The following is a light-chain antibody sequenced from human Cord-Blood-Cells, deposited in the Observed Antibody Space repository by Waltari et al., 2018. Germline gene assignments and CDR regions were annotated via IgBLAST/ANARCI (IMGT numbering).Light chain of an antibody. J-gene: IGLJ1*01. CDR3: SSYTSSSTLV. CDR1: SSDVGGYHH. Sequence: QSALTQPASVSGSPGQSIPISCPGTSSDVGGYHHLSWYQQHPGKAPKLMIYEVSNRPSGVSNRFSGSKSGNTASLTISGLQAEDEADYYCSSYTSSSTLVFGTGTKVTVL. V-gene: IGLV2-14*01. CDR2: EVS.